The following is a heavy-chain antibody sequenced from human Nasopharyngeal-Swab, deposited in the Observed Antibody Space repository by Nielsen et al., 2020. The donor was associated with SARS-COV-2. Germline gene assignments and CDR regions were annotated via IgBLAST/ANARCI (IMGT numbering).Heavy chain of an antibody. J-gene: IGHJ4*02. CDR3: AKERFYSGSGKYPRDFDY. CDR2: KSYDGSNE. Sequence: GESLKISYVASGFTFSNYGIHWVRQAPGKGLEWVAMKSYDGSNEYYADSVKGRFIISKDSSKNTLYLQMNSLRAEDTAVYYCAKERFYSGSGKYPRDFDYWGQGALVSVSS. V-gene: IGHV3-30*18. CDR1: GFTFSNYG. D-gene: IGHD3-10*01.